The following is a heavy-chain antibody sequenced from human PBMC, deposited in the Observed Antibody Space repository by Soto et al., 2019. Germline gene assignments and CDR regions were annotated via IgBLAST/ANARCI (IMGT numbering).Heavy chain of an antibody. CDR3: ARSCTNYYDSSGYYRYYYYGMDV. V-gene: IGHV4-34*01. Sequence: NPSETLSLTCAVYGGSFSGYYWSWIRQPPGKGLEWIGEINHSGSTNYNPSLKSRVTISVDTSKNQFSLKLSSVTAADTAVYYCARSCTNYYDSSGYYRYYYYGMDVWGQGTTVTVSS. CDR1: GGSFSGYY. J-gene: IGHJ6*02. D-gene: IGHD3-22*01. CDR2: INHSGST.